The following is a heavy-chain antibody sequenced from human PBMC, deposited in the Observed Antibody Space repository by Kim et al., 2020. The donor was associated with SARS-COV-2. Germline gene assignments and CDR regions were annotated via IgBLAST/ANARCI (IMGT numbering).Heavy chain of an antibody. V-gene: IGHV3-49*04. CDR3: TRGSGYYYY. Sequence: GGSLRLSCTPSGSTFGDYAVSWVRQAPGKGLEWVGFIRSKTYGGTTEYAASVKGRFTISRDDSKSIAYLQMNSLKTEDTAVYYCTRGSGYYYYWGQGTLVTVSS. J-gene: IGHJ4*02. CDR1: GSTFGDYA. CDR2: IRSKTYGGTT. D-gene: IGHD3-22*01.